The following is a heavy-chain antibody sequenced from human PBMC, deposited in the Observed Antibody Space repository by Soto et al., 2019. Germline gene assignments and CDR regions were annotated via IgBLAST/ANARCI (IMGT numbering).Heavy chain of an antibody. CDR3: AKDLWAGGEWLRFYYYYGMDV. V-gene: IGHV3-23*01. Sequence: GALRLSCAASGFTFSSYAMSWVRQAPGKGLEWVSAISGSGGSTYYADSVKGRFTISRDNSKNTLYLQMNSLRAEDTAVYYCAKDLWAGGEWLRFYYYYGMDVWGQGTTVTVSS. CDR2: ISGSGGST. CDR1: GFTFSSYA. J-gene: IGHJ6*02. D-gene: IGHD5-12*01.